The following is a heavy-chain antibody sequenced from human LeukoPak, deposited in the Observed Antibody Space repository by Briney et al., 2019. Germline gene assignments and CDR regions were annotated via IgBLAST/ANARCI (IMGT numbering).Heavy chain of an antibody. CDR3: GKDIYDYCGSGSYYVGN. J-gene: IGHJ4*02. V-gene: IGHV3-30*18. Sequence: GGSLRLSCAASGFTFTKYGMHWVRQAPGKGLEWVAAISYDGSNKYYGDSVKGRFTISRDNSKKTLYLQMNSLRVEDTAVFYCGKDIYDYCGSGSYYVGNWGQGALVTVSS. CDR1: GFTFTKYG. CDR2: ISYDGSNK. D-gene: IGHD3-10*01.